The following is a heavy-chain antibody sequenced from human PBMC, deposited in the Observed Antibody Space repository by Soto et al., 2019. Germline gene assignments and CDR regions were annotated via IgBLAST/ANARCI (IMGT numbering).Heavy chain of an antibody. Sequence: SETLSLTCTVSGGSISSAAYYWSWIRQHPGKGLEWIGYISHSGSTYYNPSLKGRVIISVDTSKNQFSLSLTSVTAADTAVYYCAREYTYGSNFFDCWGQGALVTAPQ. CDR2: ISHSGST. J-gene: IGHJ4*02. CDR3: AREYTYGSNFFDC. V-gene: IGHV4-31*03. CDR1: GGSISSAAYY. D-gene: IGHD5-18*01.